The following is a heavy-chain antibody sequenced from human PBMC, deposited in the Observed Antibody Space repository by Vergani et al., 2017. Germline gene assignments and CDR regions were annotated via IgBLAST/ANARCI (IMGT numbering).Heavy chain of an antibody. J-gene: IGHJ4*02. CDR2: INPSGGST. D-gene: IGHD1-26*01. CDR1: GYTFTSYY. V-gene: IGHV1-46*03. Sequence: QVQLVQSGAEVKKPGASVKVSCKASGYTFTSYYMHWVRQAPGQGLEWMGIINPSGGSTSYAQKFQGRVTMTRDTSTSSVYMELSSLRSEDTAVYYCARGLTEVGATPVTIFYFDYWGQGTLVTVSS. CDR3: ARGLTEVGATPVTIFYFDY.